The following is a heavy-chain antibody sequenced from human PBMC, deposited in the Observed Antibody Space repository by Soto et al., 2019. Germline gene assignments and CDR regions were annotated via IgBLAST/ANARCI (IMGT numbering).Heavy chain of an antibody. CDR2: IYYSGST. CDR3: ARSGCSGGSCYLVDY. D-gene: IGHD2-15*01. V-gene: IGHV4-31*03. CDR1: GGSISSGGYY. J-gene: IGHJ4*02. Sequence: PSETLSLTCTVSGGSISSGGYYWSWIRQHPGKGLEWIGYIYYSGSTYYNPSLKSRVTISVDTSKNQFSLKLSSVTAADTAAYYCARSGCSGGSCYLVDYWGQGTLVTVSS.